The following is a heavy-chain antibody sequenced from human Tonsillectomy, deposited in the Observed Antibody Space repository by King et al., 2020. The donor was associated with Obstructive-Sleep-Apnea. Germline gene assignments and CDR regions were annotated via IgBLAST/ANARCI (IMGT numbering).Heavy chain of an antibody. CDR2: IIPVYRTA. CDR1: GGTFSSYV. Sequence: SGAEIKRPGSSVKVSCKASGGTFSSYVITWVRQAPGQGLEWMGGIIPVYRTANYAQKFQGRATITADESTRTAYMELSSLRSEDTALYYCASSSDPYSYGTKFDYWGQGTLVTVSS. D-gene: IGHD5-18*01. CDR3: ASSSDPYSYGTKFDY. J-gene: IGHJ4*02. V-gene: IGHV1-69*01.